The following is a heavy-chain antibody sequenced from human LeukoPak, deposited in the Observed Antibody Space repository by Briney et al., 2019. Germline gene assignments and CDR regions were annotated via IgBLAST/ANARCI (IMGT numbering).Heavy chain of an antibody. CDR3: ARDPATYYDSSIDY. CDR1: GYTFTGYY. V-gene: IGHV1-2*02. Sequence: ASLKVSCKASGYTFTGYYMHWVRQAPGQGLEWMGSINPNSGGTNYAQKFQGRVTMTRDTSISTAYMELSRLRSDDTAVYYCARDPATYYDSSIDYWGQGTLVTVSS. J-gene: IGHJ4*02. CDR2: INPNSGGT. D-gene: IGHD3-22*01.